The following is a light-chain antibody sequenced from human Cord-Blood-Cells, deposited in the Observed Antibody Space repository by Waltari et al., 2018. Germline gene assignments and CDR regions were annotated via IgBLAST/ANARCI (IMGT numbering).Light chain of an antibody. CDR3: SSYTSSSTLFV. Sequence: QSALTQPASVSGSPGQSITIPCTGTSSDVGCYNYVTWYQQHPGKAPKLMIYEVSNRPSGVSNRFSGSKSGNTASLTISGLQAEDEADYYCSSYTSSSTLFVFGGGTKLTVL. CDR1: SSDVGCYNY. J-gene: IGLJ3*02. V-gene: IGLV2-14*01. CDR2: EVS.